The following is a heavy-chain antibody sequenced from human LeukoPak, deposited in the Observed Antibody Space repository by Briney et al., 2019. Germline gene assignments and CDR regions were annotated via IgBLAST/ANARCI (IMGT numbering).Heavy chain of an antibody. Sequence: RSLRLSCAASGFTFSSYGIHWVRQAPGKGLEWVAVISYDGSNKYYADFGKGRFTISGDNSKNTLYLQMNSLRAEDTAVYYCAKDHGYSSSWYQVGYWGQGTLVTVSS. D-gene: IGHD6-13*01. CDR3: AKDHGYSSSWYQVGY. J-gene: IGHJ4*02. CDR2: ISYDGSNK. CDR1: GFTFSSYG. V-gene: IGHV3-30*18.